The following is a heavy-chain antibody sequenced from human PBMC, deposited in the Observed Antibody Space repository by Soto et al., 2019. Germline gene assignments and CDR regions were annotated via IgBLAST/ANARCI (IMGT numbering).Heavy chain of an antibody. J-gene: IGHJ6*02. V-gene: IGHV1-3*01. CDR3: ARGTYYYDSSGYYWDYYYGMDV. CDR2: INAGNGNT. D-gene: IGHD3-22*01. CDR1: GYTLNSYA. Sequence: ASAKASCKDSGYTLNSYAMHWVRQEQGQRLEWMGWINAGNGNTKYSQKFQGRVTITRDTSASTAYMELSSLRSEDTAVYYCARGTYYYDSSGYYWDYYYGMDVWGQGTTVTVSS.